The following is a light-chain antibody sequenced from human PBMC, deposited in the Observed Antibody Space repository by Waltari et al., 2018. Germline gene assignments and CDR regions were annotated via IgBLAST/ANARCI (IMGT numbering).Light chain of an antibody. J-gene: IGKJ3*01. CDR1: QSVSSF. Sequence: EVVLTQSPATLSLSPGERATLSCRASQSVSSFFAWYQQKPGQAPRLLIYDASNSATGIPARFSGSGSGTDFTLTISSLEPEDFAVYYCQQRSNVLFAFGPGTKVDFK. V-gene: IGKV3-11*01. CDR2: DAS. CDR3: QQRSNVLFA.